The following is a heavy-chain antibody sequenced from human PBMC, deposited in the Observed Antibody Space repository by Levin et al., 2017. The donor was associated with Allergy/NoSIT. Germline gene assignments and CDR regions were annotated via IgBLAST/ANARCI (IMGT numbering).Heavy chain of an antibody. D-gene: IGHD3-22*01. Sequence: GGSLRLSCAASGFTFSNYTMNWVRQAPGKGLEWVSSLSSTSSYIYYADSVKGRFTISRDNAKNSLFLQLNSLRAEDTAVYYCARRITYYDSSTYFEDWYFDLWGRGTLVTVSS. CDR3: ARRITYYDSSTYFEDWYFDL. CDR2: LSSTSSYI. V-gene: IGHV3-21*01. CDR1: GFTFSNYT. J-gene: IGHJ2*01.